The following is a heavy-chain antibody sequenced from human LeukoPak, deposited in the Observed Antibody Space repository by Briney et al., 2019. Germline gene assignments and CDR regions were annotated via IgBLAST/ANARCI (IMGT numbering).Heavy chain of an antibody. Sequence: PSETLSLTCAVSGYSISSGHYWGWIRQPPGKGLEWIGSIYHSGSTYYNLSLKSRVTISVDTSKNQFSLKLSSVTAADTAVYYCARDVGATKGPYYFDYWGQGTLVTVSS. V-gene: IGHV4-38-2*02. CDR1: GYSISSGHY. J-gene: IGHJ4*02. CDR3: ARDVGATKGPYYFDY. D-gene: IGHD1-26*01. CDR2: IYHSGST.